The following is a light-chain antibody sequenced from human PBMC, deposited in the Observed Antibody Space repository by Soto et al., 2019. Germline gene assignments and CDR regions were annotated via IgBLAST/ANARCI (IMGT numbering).Light chain of an antibody. Sequence: DIVMTQSPDSLAVSLGERATINCKSSQSVLYSSNNKNYLAWYQQKPGQPPKLLIYWASTRESGVPDRFSGSGSGTDFTLTISSLQAEDVAVYYCQQYYSTPPFGGGTKV. CDR3: QQYYSTPP. V-gene: IGKV4-1*01. J-gene: IGKJ4*01. CDR1: QSVLYSSNNKNY. CDR2: WAS.